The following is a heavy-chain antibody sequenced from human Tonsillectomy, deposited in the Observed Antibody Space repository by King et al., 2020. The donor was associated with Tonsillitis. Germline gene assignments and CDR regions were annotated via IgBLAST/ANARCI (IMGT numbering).Heavy chain of an antibody. D-gene: IGHD3-10*01. J-gene: IGHJ4*02. Sequence: VQSGRSLRLSCAASGFTFDDSAMHWVRQAPGKGLEWVSGISWNSGSIGYADSVKGRFTISRDNAKNSLYLQMNSLRAEDTALYYCAKDTRSLWFGEGALDYWGQGTLVTVSS. CDR2: ISWNSGSI. CDR1: GFTFDDSA. CDR3: AKDTRSLWFGEGALDY. V-gene: IGHV3-9*01.